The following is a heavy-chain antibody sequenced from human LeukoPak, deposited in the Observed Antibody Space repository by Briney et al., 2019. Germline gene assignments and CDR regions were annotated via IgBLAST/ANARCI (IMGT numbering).Heavy chain of an antibody. J-gene: IGHJ5*02. CDR3: ARDPMDTAMATS. D-gene: IGHD5-18*01. Sequence: SETLSLTCTVSGGSISSYYWSWIRQPPGKGLEWIGYIYYSGSTNYNPSLKSRVTISVDTSKNQFPLKLSSVTAADTAVYYCARDPMDTAMATSWGQGTLVTVSS. V-gene: IGHV4-59*01. CDR2: IYYSGST. CDR1: GGSISSYY.